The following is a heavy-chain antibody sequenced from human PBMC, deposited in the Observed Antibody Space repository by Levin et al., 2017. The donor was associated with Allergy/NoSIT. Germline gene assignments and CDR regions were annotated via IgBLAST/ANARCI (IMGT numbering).Heavy chain of an antibody. CDR2: IYYSGST. Sequence: SETLSLTCTVSGGSISSSSYYWGWIRQPPGKGLEWIGSIYYSGSTYYNPSLKSRVTISVDTSKNQFSLKLSSVTAADTAVYYCARVVGSLTVTMAWRQDWFDPWGQGTLVTVSS. J-gene: IGHJ5*02. CDR1: GGSISSSSYY. CDR3: ARVVGSLTVTMAWRQDWFDP. V-gene: IGHV4-39*07. D-gene: IGHD4-11*01.